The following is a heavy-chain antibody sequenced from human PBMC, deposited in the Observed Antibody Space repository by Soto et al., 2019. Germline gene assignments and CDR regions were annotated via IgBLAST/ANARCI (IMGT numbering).Heavy chain of an antibody. D-gene: IGHD3-22*01. CDR1: GGSISSSSYY. CDR2: IYYSGST. V-gene: IGHV4-39*01. CDR3: ARTIFSRYDSSVYYSGY. J-gene: IGHJ4*02. Sequence: SETLSLTCTVSGGSISSSSYYWGWIRQPPGKGLEWIGSIYYSGSTYYNPSLKSRVTISVDTSKNQFSLKLSSVTAADTAVYYCARTIFSRYDSSVYYSGYWGQGTLVTVSS.